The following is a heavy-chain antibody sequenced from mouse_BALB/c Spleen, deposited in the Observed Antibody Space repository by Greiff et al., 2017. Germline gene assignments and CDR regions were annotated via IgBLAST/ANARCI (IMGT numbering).Heavy chain of an antibody. Sequence: EVQLVESGPGLVKPSQSLSLTCTVTGYSITSDYAWNWIRQFPGNKLEWMGYISYSGSTSYNPSLKSRISITRDTSKNQFFLQLNSVTTEDTATYYCATHYTDYYAMDYWGQGTSVTVSS. J-gene: IGHJ4*01. CDR3: ATHYTDYYAMDY. V-gene: IGHV3-2*02. D-gene: IGHD2-12*01. CDR2: ISYSGST. CDR1: GYSITSDYA.